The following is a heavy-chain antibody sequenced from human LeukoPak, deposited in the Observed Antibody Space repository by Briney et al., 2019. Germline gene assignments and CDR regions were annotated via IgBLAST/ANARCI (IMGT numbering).Heavy chain of an antibody. J-gene: IGHJ3*02. CDR3: ARAGPESIVVVPAAGAFDAFDI. CDR1: GGSISSGSYY. D-gene: IGHD2-2*01. Sequence: SETLSLTCTVSGGSISSGSYYWSWIRQPAGKGLEWIGRIYTSGSTNYNPSLKSRVTISVDTSKNQFSLKLSPVTAADTAVYYCARAGPESIVVVPAAGAFDAFDIWGQGTMVTVSS. V-gene: IGHV4-61*02. CDR2: IYTSGST.